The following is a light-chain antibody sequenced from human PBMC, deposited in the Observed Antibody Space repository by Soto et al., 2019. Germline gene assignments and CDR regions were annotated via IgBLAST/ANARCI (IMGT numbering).Light chain of an antibody. Sequence: EIMMTQSPGTLSASPGERATLSCRASQSVSSNLAWYQQKPGQAPRLLIYAVSTRATGIPARFSGSGSGTEFTLTLSSLQSEDFAVYYCQQYNKWPLTLGQGTKVEIK. CDR1: QSVSSN. J-gene: IGKJ1*01. CDR2: AVS. CDR3: QQYNKWPLT. V-gene: IGKV3-15*01.